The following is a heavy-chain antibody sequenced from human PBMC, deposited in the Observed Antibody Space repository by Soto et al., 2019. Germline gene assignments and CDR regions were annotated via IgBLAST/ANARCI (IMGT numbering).Heavy chain of an antibody. J-gene: IGHJ6*03. CDR1: GGSISSYY. CDR3: ARELTGTHSLHYYYMDV. Sequence: SETLSLTCTVSGGSISSYYWSWIRQPPGKGLEWIGYIYYSGSTNYNPSLKSRVTISVDTSKNQFSLKLSSVTAADTAVYYCARELTGTHSLHYYYMDVWGKGTTVTVSS. V-gene: IGHV4-59*01. CDR2: IYYSGST. D-gene: IGHD2-21*01.